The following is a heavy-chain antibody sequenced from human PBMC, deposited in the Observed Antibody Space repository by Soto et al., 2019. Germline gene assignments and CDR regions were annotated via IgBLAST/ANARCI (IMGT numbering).Heavy chain of an antibody. J-gene: IGHJ4*01. CDR1: GGTVSSYA. Sequence: SVKVSCKASGGTVSSYAIMWVRQAPGKGLEWMGVFIPIFVSAHYAPKFQGRITITADESTSTAYMELSGLTSEDTAIYYCARDGSSDTTGFRGYDLWGQERRSPSP. D-gene: IGHD3-10*01. CDR3: ARDGSSDTTGFRGYDL. V-gene: IGHV1-69*13. CDR2: FIPIFVSA.